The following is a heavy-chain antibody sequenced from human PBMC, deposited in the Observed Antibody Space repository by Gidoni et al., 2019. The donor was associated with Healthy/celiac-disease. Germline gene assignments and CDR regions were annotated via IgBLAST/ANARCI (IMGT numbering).Heavy chain of an antibody. CDR1: GYTFTGYY. Sequence: QVQLVQSGAEVKKPGASVKVSCKASGYTFTGYYLHWVRQAPGQGLEWMGRINPNSGGTNYAQKFQGRVTMTRDTSISTAYMELSRLRSDDTAVYYCARDRKYYDFWSGYSYYFDYWGQGTLVTVSS. CDR3: ARDRKYYDFWSGYSYYFDY. CDR2: INPNSGGT. D-gene: IGHD3-3*01. J-gene: IGHJ4*02. V-gene: IGHV1-2*06.